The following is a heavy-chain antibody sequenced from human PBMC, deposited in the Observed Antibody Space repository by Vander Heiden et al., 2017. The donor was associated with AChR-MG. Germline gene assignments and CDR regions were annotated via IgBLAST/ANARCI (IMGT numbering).Heavy chain of an antibody. V-gene: IGHV3-23*01. D-gene: IGHD3-10*01. CDR2: IGGSGNNL. J-gene: IGHJ6*02. Sequence: EQLLESGAGLVPPGGSLRLSSTGSGFTFSSFAMTCVRHATGKGREWVSIIGGSGNNLHYADSGMGRFTVSRANSKNTLSLHVNSLRAAEKAVYYCARSMVRGFVAYGYGMDVWGRGTTVTVSS. CDR1: GFTFSSFA. CDR3: ARSMVRGFVAYGYGMDV.